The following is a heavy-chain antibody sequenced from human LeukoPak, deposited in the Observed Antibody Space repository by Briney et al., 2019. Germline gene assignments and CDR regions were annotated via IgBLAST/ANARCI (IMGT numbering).Heavy chain of an antibody. J-gene: IGHJ4*02. CDR3: ASSIAAAYDLDY. CDR1: GGSISSYY. D-gene: IGHD6-13*01. V-gene: IGHV4-4*07. CDR2: IYTSGST. Sequence: SETLSLACTVSGGSISSYYWSWIRQPAGKGLEWIGRIYTSGSTNYNPSLKSRVTMSVDTSKNQFSLKLSSVTAADTAVYYCASSIAAAYDLDYWGQGTLVTVSS.